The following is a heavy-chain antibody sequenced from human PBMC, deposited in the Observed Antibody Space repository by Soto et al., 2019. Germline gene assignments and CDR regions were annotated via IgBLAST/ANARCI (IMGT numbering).Heavy chain of an antibody. Sequence: GGSLRLSCAASGFTISSYWMHWVRQAPGKGLVWVSRINSDGSSTSYADSVTGRFTISREHAKNTLYLQMKSLGAEDTAVYYCARSYNGRYGWFDPWGQGTLVTVSS. D-gene: IGHD1-26*01. CDR2: INSDGSST. J-gene: IGHJ5*02. CDR1: GFTISSYW. V-gene: IGHV3-74*01. CDR3: ARSYNGRYGWFDP.